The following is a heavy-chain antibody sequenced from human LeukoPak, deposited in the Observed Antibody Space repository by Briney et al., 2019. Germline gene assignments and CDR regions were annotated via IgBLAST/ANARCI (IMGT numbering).Heavy chain of an antibody. J-gene: IGHJ4*02. CDR1: GFTLSSYW. CDR3: APLAATTDY. D-gene: IGHD5-12*01. Sequence: GGSLRLSCAASGFTLSSYWMHWVRQAPGKGLVWVSRINSDGSTTSYADSVKGRFTISRDTSKNTLYLQMNSLRAEDTAVYYCAPLAATTDYWGQGTLVTVSS. CDR2: INSDGSTT. V-gene: IGHV3-74*01.